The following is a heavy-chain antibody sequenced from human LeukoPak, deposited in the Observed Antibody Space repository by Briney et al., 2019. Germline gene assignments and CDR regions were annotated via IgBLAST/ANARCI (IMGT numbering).Heavy chain of an antibody. D-gene: IGHD2-2*01. CDR2: IKQDGSEK. CDR3: AKDRGYCSSTSCPDGFDP. J-gene: IGHJ5*02. Sequence: GGSLRLSCAASGFTFSSYWMSWVRQAPGKGLEWVANIKQDGSEKYYVDSVKGRFTISRDNSKNTLYLQMNSLRAEDTAVYYCAKDRGYCSSTSCPDGFDPWGQGTLVTVSS. CDR1: GFTFSSYW. V-gene: IGHV3-7*01.